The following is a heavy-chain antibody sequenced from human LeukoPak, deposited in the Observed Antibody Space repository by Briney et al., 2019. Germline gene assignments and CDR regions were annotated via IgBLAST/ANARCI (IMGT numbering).Heavy chain of an antibody. CDR1: GYTFTSNY. V-gene: IGHV1-46*01. Sequence: ASVTVSCKASGYTFTSNYMHWVRQAPGQGLEWMGIINPSGGGTSYAQNFQGRVTMTRDTSTSTIYMELSSLRSEDTAVYFCATDLAARGWYWGQGTLVTVSS. CDR3: ATDLAARGWY. J-gene: IGHJ4*02. D-gene: IGHD6-19*01. CDR2: INPSGGGT.